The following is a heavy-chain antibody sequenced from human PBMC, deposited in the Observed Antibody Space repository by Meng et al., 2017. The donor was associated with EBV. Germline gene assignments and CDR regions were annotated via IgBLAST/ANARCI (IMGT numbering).Heavy chain of an antibody. J-gene: IGHJ4*02. CDR2: INVGVGYT. D-gene: IGHD2-21*01. V-gene: IGHV1-3*01. CDR3: VRGPPVGVPGPGDY. CDR1: GYAFTSYI. Sequence: VQLVQSGAEVKNPGASVKVSCKASGYAFTSYILHWVRQAPGQRLEWMGWINVGVGYTKYSQKFQGRVTISSDTSATTGYMELSSLRSEDTAVYYCVRGPPVGVPGPGDYWGQGTLVTVFS.